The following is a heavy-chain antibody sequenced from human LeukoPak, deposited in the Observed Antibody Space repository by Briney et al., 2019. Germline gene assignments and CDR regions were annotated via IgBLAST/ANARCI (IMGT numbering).Heavy chain of an antibody. J-gene: IGHJ4*02. D-gene: IGHD5-18*01. CDR3: ARERIQLWIPIGFDY. CDR1: GGPISSYY. Sequence: SETLSLTCTVSGGPISSYYWSWIRQPAGKGLEWIGRIYTSGSTNYNPSLKSRVTMSVDTSKNQFSLKLSSVTAADTAVYYCARERIQLWIPIGFDYWGQGTLVTVSS. V-gene: IGHV4-4*07. CDR2: IYTSGST.